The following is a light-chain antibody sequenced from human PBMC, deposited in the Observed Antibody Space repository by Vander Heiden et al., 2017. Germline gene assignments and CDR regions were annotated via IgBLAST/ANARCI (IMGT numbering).Light chain of an antibody. CDR2: SAS. J-gene: IGKJ1*01. V-gene: IGKV1-17*01. Sequence: IVMIPSPSALSATVGNRVTITCRASQDIRNDLGWYQQKTGKAPKRLIYSASNLQSGVPSRFSGSGSGTEFTLTISSLQPEDCATYYCLQHNLYPLTFGQGTKVEIK. CDR3: LQHNLYPLT. CDR1: QDIRND.